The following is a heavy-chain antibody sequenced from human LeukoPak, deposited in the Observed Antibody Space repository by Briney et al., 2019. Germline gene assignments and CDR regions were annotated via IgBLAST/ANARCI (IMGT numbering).Heavy chain of an antibody. CDR1: GFTFSSYA. Sequence: QAGRSLRLSCAASGFTFSSYAMSWVRQAPGKGLEWVSAISGSGGSTYYADSVKGRFTISRDNSKNTLYLQMNSLRAEDTAVYYCAKASAMIVVVSKHFDYWGQGTLVTVSS. CDR2: ISGSGGST. D-gene: IGHD3-22*01. V-gene: IGHV3-23*01. J-gene: IGHJ4*02. CDR3: AKASAMIVVVSKHFDY.